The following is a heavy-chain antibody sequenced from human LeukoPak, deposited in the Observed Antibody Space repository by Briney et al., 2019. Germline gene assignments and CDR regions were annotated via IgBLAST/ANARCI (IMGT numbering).Heavy chain of an antibody. J-gene: IGHJ6*02. D-gene: IGHD3-10*01. V-gene: IGHV3-21*01. CDR2: ISSSSSYI. Sequence: GGSLRLSCAASGFTISSYSINWVRQAPGKGLEWVSSISSSSSYIYYADSVKGRFTISRDNAKNSRYLQMNSLRAEDTAVYYCATYGSGSHYGMDVWGQGTTVTVSS. CDR3: ATYGSGSHYGMDV. CDR1: GFTISSYS.